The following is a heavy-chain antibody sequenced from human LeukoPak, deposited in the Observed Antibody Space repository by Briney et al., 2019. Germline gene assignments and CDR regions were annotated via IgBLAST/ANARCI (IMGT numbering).Heavy chain of an antibody. V-gene: IGHV4-39*01. D-gene: IGHD2-2*01. CDR2: IYYSGST. J-gene: IGHJ4*02. CDR3: VRQIRVGHCSSTSCYHDY. CDR1: GGSISSTTYY. Sequence: SETLSLTCTVSGGSISSTTYYWGWIRQPPGKGLEWIGSIYYSGSTYYNPSLQSRVTISIDTSKDQFSLKLSSVTAADTAVYYCVRQIRVGHCSSTSCYHDYWGQGTLVTVSS.